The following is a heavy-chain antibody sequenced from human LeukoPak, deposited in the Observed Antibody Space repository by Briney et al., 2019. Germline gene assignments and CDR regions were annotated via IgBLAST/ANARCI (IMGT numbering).Heavy chain of an antibody. Sequence: SETLSLTRTVSGGSISSYYWSWIRQPPGKGLEWIGYISYSGSTNYNPSLKGRVSISVETSKNQFSLKLSSVTAADTAVYYCARGNWNYASFWFDPWGQGTLVTVSS. V-gene: IGHV4-59*01. CDR1: GGSISSYY. J-gene: IGHJ5*02. CDR2: ISYSGST. CDR3: ARGNWNYASFWFDP. D-gene: IGHD1-7*01.